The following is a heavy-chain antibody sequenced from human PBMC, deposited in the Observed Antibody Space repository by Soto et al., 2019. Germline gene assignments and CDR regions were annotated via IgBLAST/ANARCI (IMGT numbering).Heavy chain of an antibody. V-gene: IGHV2-26*01. J-gene: IGHJ3*02. D-gene: IGHD2-8*01. Sequence: QVTLKESGPVLVKPTEPLTLTCTVSGFSLSNARMGVSWIRQPPGKALEWLAHIFSNDEKSYSTSLKSRLTISKDTSKSQVVLTMTNMDPVDTATCYCARILRASNGVRAFDIWGQGTMVTVSS. CDR1: GFSLSNARMG. CDR2: IFSNDEK. CDR3: ARILRASNGVRAFDI.